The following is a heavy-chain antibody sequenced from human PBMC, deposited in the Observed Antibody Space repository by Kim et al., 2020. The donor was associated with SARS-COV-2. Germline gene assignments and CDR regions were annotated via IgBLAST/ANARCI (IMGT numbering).Heavy chain of an antibody. CDR1: GYTFTSYG. V-gene: IGHV1-18*01. CDR2: ISAYNGNT. D-gene: IGHD1-1*01. J-gene: IGHJ4*02. Sequence: ASVKVSCKASGYTFTSYGISWVRQAPGQGLEWMGWISAYNGNTNYAQKLQGRVTMTTDTSTSTAYMELRSLRSDDTAVYYCARDCRRPETLDPDLSYWGQGTLVTVSS. CDR3: ARDCRRPETLDPDLSY.